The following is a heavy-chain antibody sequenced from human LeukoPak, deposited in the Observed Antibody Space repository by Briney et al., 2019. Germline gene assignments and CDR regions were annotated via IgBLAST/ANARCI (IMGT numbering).Heavy chain of an antibody. D-gene: IGHD2-2*01. CDR2: ISSSSSYI. Sequence: PGGSLRLSCAASGFTFSSYSMNWVRQGPGKGLEWVSSISSSSSYIHYADSVKGRFTISRDNAKNSLYLQMNSLRAEDTAVYYCARDTGYCSSTSCPGPDFDYWGQGTLVTVSS. CDR3: ARDTGYCSSTSCPGPDFDY. V-gene: IGHV3-21*01. J-gene: IGHJ4*02. CDR1: GFTFSSYS.